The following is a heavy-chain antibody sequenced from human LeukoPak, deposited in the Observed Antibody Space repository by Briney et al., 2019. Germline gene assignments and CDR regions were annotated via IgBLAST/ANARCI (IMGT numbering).Heavy chain of an antibody. D-gene: IGHD3-10*01. V-gene: IGHV3-30*18. CDR2: ISYDGSNK. CDR1: GFSFSDFG. J-gene: IGHJ3*02. CDR3: AKGITSNDAFDI. Sequence: GRSLRLSCATSGFSFSDFGMHWVRQAPGKGLEWVAVISYDGSNKYYADSVKGLFTISRDNSKNTMYLQMNSLGVEDTAVYYCAKGITSNDAFDIWGQGTMVTVS.